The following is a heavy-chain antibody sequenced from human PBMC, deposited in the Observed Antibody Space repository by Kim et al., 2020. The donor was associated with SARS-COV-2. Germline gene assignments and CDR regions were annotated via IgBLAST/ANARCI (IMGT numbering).Heavy chain of an antibody. CDR2: IKQDGSEK. CDR3: ARWGIAAAGLVDY. V-gene: IGHV3-7*03. Sequence: GGSLRLSCAASGFTFSSYWMSWVRQAPGKGLEWVANIKQDGSEKYYVDSVKGRFTISRDNAKNSLYLQMNSLRAEDTAVYYCARWGIAAAGLVDYWGQGTLVTVSS. D-gene: IGHD6-13*01. J-gene: IGHJ4*02. CDR1: GFTFSSYW.